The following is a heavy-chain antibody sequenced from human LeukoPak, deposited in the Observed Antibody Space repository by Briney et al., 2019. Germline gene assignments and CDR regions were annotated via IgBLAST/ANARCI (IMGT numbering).Heavy chain of an antibody. CDR2: IYSGGIS. CDR3: ARVRIAATGLGAFDP. V-gene: IGHV3-66*01. CDR1: GITVSSNY. J-gene: IGHJ5*02. Sequence: GGSLRLSCAASGITVSSNYIIWFRQAPGKGLEWVSDIYSGGISYYADSVKGRFTISRDNSKNTVSLQMDSLRADDTALYYCARVRIAATGLGAFDPWGQGTLVTVSS. D-gene: IGHD6-13*01.